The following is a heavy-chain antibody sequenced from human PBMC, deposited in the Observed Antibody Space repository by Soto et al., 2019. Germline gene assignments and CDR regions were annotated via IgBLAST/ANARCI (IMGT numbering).Heavy chain of an antibody. Sequence: SVKVSCKASGGTFSSYAISWVRQAPGQGLEWMGGIIPIFGTANYAQKFQGRVTITADESTSTAYMELSSLRSEGTAVYYCARDPGTKVTAFDYGAQGTLVNVS. D-gene: IGHD4-17*01. J-gene: IGHJ4*02. CDR2: IIPIFGTA. CDR3: ARDPGTKVTAFDY. CDR1: GGTFSSYA. V-gene: IGHV1-69*13.